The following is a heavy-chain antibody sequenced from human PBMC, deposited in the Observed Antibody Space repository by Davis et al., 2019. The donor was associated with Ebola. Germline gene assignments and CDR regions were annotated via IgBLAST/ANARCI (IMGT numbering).Heavy chain of an antibody. CDR1: GFIFNSYW. V-gene: IGHV3-7*01. CDR2: IKEDGSEK. J-gene: IGHJ4*02. D-gene: IGHD4-17*01. Sequence: GGSLRLSCAASGFIFNSYWMSWVRQAPGKGPEWVANIKEDGSEKHYVDSVKGRFTISRDNTKNSLYLQMNSLRDEDTALYYCSRGGAVKFDYWGQGTLVTVSS. CDR3: SRGGAVKFDY.